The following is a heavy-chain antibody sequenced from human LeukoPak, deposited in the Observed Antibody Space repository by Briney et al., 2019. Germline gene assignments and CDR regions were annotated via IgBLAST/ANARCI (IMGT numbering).Heavy chain of an antibody. Sequence: PSETLSLTCTVSGGSISSYYWGWIRQPPGKGLEWVGNIYYSGSTDYNPSLKSRVTISVDTSENHFSLKVTSVTAADTAVYYCARWRHGYNSVDAFDIWGQGVMVTVSS. D-gene: IGHD5-24*01. V-gene: IGHV4-39*01. CDR2: IYYSGST. J-gene: IGHJ3*02. CDR1: GGSISSYY. CDR3: ARWRHGYNSVDAFDI.